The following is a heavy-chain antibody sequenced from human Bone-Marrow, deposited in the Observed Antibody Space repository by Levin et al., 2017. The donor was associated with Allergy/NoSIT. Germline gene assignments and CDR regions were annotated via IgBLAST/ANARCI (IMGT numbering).Heavy chain of an antibody. V-gene: IGHV3-23*01. Sequence: GGSLILSCEASGFTFSSYAMTWLRQTPGKGLEWVSSTSGSGATPYYADSVQGRFTISRDSSRNTLWLQMNSLRADDTALYYCAKGPNYGGNPDYFDSWGQGSQVTVSS. CDR3: AKGPNYGGNPDYFDS. CDR1: GFTFSSYA. J-gene: IGHJ4*02. CDR2: TSGSGATP. D-gene: IGHD4-23*01.